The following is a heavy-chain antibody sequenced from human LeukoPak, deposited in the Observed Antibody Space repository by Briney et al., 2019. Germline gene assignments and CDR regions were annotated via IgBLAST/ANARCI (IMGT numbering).Heavy chain of an antibody. Sequence: SETLSLTCAVYGGSFSGYYWSWIRQPPGKGLEWIGEINHSGSTNYNPSLKSRVTISVDTSKNQFSLKRSSVTAADTAVYYCARRLVVPAARGYNWFDPWGQGTLVTVSS. CDR1: GGSFSGYY. D-gene: IGHD2-2*01. CDR2: INHSGST. CDR3: ARRLVVPAARGYNWFDP. J-gene: IGHJ5*02. V-gene: IGHV4-34*01.